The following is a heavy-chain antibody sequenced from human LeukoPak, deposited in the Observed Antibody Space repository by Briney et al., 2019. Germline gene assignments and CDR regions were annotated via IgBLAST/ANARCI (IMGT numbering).Heavy chain of an antibody. CDR2: INPTGGST. J-gene: IGHJ4*02. Sequence: ASVTVSCTASGYTFISYQMHWVRQAPGQGLEWMGIINPTGGSTSHAQKFQGRVTMTRDTSTSTVYMELSSLRSEDTAVYYCARKGSSSCFDYWGQGTLVTVSS. CDR1: GYTFISYQ. D-gene: IGHD6-6*01. V-gene: IGHV1-46*01. CDR3: ARKGSSSCFDY.